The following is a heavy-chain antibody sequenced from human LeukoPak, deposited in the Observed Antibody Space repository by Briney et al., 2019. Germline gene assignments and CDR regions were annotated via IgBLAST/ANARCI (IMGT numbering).Heavy chain of an antibody. J-gene: IGHJ4*02. D-gene: IGHD1-1*01. Sequence: SETLSLTCTVSGHSTSSGYYWSWIRQPPGKGLEWIGCIYYSGSTNYNPSLKSRVTTSVDTSKNQFSLRLSSVTAADTAVYYCASGNWRYYFDYWGQGTLVTVSS. V-gene: IGHV4-61*01. CDR1: GHSTSSGYY. CDR2: IYYSGST. CDR3: ASGNWRYYFDY.